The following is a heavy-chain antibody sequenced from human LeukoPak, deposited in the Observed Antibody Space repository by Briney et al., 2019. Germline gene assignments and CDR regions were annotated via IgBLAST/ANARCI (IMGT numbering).Heavy chain of an antibody. J-gene: IGHJ3*02. Sequence: PGRSLRLSCAASGFTFSSYGMHWVRQAPGKGLAWVGVISYDGTNKYYADSVKGRFTISRDNSKNTLYLQMNSLRAEDTAVYYCAKVGPGIAVAGWTSNAFDIWGQGTMVTVSS. CDR2: ISYDGTNK. D-gene: IGHD6-19*01. CDR1: GFTFSSYG. V-gene: IGHV3-30*18. CDR3: AKVGPGIAVAGWTSNAFDI.